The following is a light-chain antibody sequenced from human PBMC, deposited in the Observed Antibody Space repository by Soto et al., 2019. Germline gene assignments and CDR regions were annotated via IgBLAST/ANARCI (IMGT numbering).Light chain of an antibody. Sequence: DIQMTQSPSSLSASVGDRVTITCRASQGISSWLAWYQQKPEKAPKSLIYAAPSLQSGVPSRFSCSGSGTDFTLTISSLQPEDFAVYYCQEYNSAPWTFGQGTKMDIK. CDR2: AAP. V-gene: IGKV1D-16*01. CDR3: QEYNSAPWT. CDR1: QGISSW. J-gene: IGKJ1*01.